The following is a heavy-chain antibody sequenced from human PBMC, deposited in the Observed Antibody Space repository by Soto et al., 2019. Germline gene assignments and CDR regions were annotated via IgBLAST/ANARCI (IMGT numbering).Heavy chain of an antibody. CDR2: ISSSSSYI. CDR3: ARAIDSSGYSLYYYYGMDV. CDR1: GFTFSSYS. V-gene: IGHV3-21*01. J-gene: IGHJ6*02. Sequence: GGSLRLSCAASGFTFSSYSMNWVRQAPGKGLEWVSSISSSSSYIYYADSVKGRFTISRDNAKNSLYLQMNSLRAEDTAVYYCARAIDSSGYSLYYYYGMDVWGQGTTVTVSS. D-gene: IGHD3-22*01.